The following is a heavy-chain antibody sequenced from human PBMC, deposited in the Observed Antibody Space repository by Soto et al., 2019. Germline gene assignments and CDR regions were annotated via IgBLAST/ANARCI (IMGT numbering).Heavy chain of an antibody. D-gene: IGHD2-15*01. CDR3: ARVPETYCSGGSCYSGGIDY. CDR2: IWYDGSNK. CDR1: GFTFSTYG. J-gene: IGHJ4*02. Sequence: PGGSLRLSCAASGFTFSTYGMHWVRQAPGKGLEWVAIIWYDGSNKFYADSVKGRFTISRDNSKNTLYLQMNSLRAEDTAVYYCARVPETYCSGGSCYSGGIDYWGQGTLVTVSS. V-gene: IGHV3-33*01.